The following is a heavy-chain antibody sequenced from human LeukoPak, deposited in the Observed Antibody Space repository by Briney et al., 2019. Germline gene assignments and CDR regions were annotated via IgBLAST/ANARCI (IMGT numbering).Heavy chain of an antibody. D-gene: IGHD6-19*01. CDR3: ARDPSSGWYLKGWFDP. J-gene: IGHJ5*02. CDR2: INPNSGDT. V-gene: IGHV1-2*02. Sequence: ASVKVSCKASGYTFTGYYMHWVRQAPGQGLEWMGWINPNSGDTNYAQKFQGRVTVTRDTSISTAYMELSRLGSDDTAVYYCARDPSSGWYLKGWFDPWGQGTLVTVSS. CDR1: GYTFTGYY.